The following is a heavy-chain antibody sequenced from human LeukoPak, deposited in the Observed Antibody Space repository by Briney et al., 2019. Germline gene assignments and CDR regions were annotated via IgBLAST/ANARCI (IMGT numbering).Heavy chain of an antibody. V-gene: IGHV4-61*01. CDR2: IYYSGST. CDR3: ARGGLDYDSSGYYYYYYGMDV. J-gene: IGHJ6*02. Sequence: SETLSLTCTVSGGSVSSGSYYWSWIRQPPGKGLEWIGYIYYSGSTNYNPSLKSRVTISVDTSKNQFSLKLSSVTAADTAVYYCARGGLDYDSSGYYYYYYGMDVWGQGTTVTVSS. D-gene: IGHD3-22*01. CDR1: GGSVSSGSYY.